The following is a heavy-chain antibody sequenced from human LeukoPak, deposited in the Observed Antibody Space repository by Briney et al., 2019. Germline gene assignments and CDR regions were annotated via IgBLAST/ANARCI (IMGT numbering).Heavy chain of an antibody. J-gene: IGHJ5*02. CDR3: ARRLETTVRILRTGPPTDGNWFDP. CDR2: IYYSGCT. Sequence: SETLSLTCTVSGGSISSSSYYWGWIRQPPGKGLEWIGSIYYSGCTYYNPSLKSRVTISVDTSKNQFSLKLSSVTAADTAVYYCARRLETTVRILRTGPPTDGNWFDPWGQGTLVTVSS. CDR1: GGSISSSSYY. D-gene: IGHD4-17*01. V-gene: IGHV4-39*01.